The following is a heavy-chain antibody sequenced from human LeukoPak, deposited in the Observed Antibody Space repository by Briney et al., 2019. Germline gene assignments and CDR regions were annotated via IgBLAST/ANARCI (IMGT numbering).Heavy chain of an antibody. CDR3: ARFAAGGSYYYYMDV. CDR1: GFTFSSYT. Sequence: GGSLRLSCAASGFTFSSYTMNWVRQPPGKGLEWVSNIGTSSTTIYYADSVKGRYTISRDNAKNSLYLQMNSLRADDTAVYYCARFAAGGSYYYYMDVWGKGTTVTVSS. J-gene: IGHJ6*03. D-gene: IGHD6-25*01. CDR2: IGTSSTTI. V-gene: IGHV3-48*01.